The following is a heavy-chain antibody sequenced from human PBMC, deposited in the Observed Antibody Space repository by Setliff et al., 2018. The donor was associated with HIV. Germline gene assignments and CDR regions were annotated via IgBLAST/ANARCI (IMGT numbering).Heavy chain of an antibody. D-gene: IGHD3-22*01. V-gene: IGHV4-39*01. CDR3: ASRVYYYDSSGYLREEGFDP. J-gene: IGHJ5*02. CDR1: GASISSDT. CDR2: LYYSGST. Sequence: PSETLSLTCIVSGASISSDTWSWIRQPPGKGLEGIGSLYYSGSTYYNPSLKSRVTISVDTSKNQFSLKLSSVTAADAAVYYCASRVYYYDSSGYLREEGFDPWGQGTLVTVSS.